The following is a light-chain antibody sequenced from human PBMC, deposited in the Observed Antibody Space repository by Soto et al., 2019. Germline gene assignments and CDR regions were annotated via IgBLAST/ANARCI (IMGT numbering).Light chain of an antibody. J-gene: IGKJ1*01. CDR3: QQSYSTPT. CDR2: GAS. CDR1: QSIGTY. Sequence: DIQVTQSPSSLSASVGDRVTMACGASQSIGTYLNWYHQKPGKAPQLLIYGASTLQSGVPSRFSASGSGTHFTLTINSLQPEDFGTYSCQQSYSTPTFGQGTKVDIK. V-gene: IGKV1-39*01.